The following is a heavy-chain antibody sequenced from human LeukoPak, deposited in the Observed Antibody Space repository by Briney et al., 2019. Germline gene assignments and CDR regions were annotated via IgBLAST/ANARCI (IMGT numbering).Heavy chain of an antibody. Sequence: SETLSLTCTVSGGSISSGNYYWSWIRQPAGKGLEWIGYIYYSGSTYYNPSLKSRVTISVDTSKNQFSLKLSSVTAADTAVYYCARHGATTTRYYYYYYYMDVWGKGTTVTVSS. J-gene: IGHJ6*03. CDR1: GGSISSGNYY. D-gene: IGHD5-12*01. CDR3: ARHGATTTRYYYYYYYMDV. V-gene: IGHV4-30-4*08. CDR2: IYYSGST.